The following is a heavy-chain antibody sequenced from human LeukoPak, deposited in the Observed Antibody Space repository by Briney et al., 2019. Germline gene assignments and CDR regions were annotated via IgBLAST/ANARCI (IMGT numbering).Heavy chain of an antibody. V-gene: IGHV3-53*01. CDR2: ISSGGNT. CDR1: GFIVSSNY. D-gene: IGHD3-22*01. CDR3: AREVRGYYFDY. J-gene: IGHJ4*02. Sequence: GGSLRLSCAASGFIVSSNYMSWVRQAPGKGLECVSVISSGGNTYYADSVKGRFTISRDISKNTLYLQMNGLRAEDTAVYYCAREVRGYYFDYWGQGTLVTVSS.